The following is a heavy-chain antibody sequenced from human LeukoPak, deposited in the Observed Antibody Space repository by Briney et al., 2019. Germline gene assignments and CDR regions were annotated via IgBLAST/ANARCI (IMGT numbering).Heavy chain of an antibody. CDR1: GFTFSSYG. J-gene: IGHJ4*02. D-gene: IGHD3-3*01. CDR2: IWYDGSNK. Sequence: GGSLRLSCAASGFTFSSYGMHWVRQAPGKGLEWVAVIWYDGSNKYYADSVKGRFTISRDNSKNTLYLQMNSLRAEDTAVYYCSTNVLRFLEWLLPAGDYWGQGTLVTVSS. CDR3: STNVLRFLEWLLPAGDY. V-gene: IGHV3-33*01.